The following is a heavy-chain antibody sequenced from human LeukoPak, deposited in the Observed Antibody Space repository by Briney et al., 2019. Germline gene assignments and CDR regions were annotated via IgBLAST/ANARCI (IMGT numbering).Heavy chain of an antibody. CDR2: IKQDGSEK. D-gene: IGHD4-23*01. J-gene: IGHJ4*02. Sequence: PGGSLSLSCVSSGFPFSSNWMSWVRNAPGKGLDWVANIKQDGSEKYYVDSVKGRFTISRDNAKNSLYLQMNSLRAEDTAVYYCARGSGGNFYFDYWGQGTLVTVSS. CDR3: ARGSGGNFYFDY. CDR1: GFPFSSNW. V-gene: IGHV3-7*01.